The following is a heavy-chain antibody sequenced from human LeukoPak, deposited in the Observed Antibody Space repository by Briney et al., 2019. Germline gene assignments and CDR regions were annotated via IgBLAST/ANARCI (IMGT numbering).Heavy chain of an antibody. J-gene: IGHJ4*02. CDR2: IYTSGST. CDR3: ASQRIAARQAFYFDY. CDR1: GGSISSYY. D-gene: IGHD6-6*01. Sequence: SETLSLTCTVSGGSISSYYWSWIRQPAGKGLEWIGRIYTSGSTNYNPSLKSRVTISVDTSKNQFSLKLSSVTAADTAVYYCASQRIAARQAFYFDYWGQGTLVTVSS. V-gene: IGHV4-4*07.